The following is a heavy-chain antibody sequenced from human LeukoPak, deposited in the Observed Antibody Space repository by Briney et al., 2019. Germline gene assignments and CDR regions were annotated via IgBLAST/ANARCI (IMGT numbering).Heavy chain of an antibody. V-gene: IGHV3-23*01. D-gene: IGHD3-22*01. CDR1: GFTFSSYS. CDR2: ISGSGGTT. CDR3: AKTNGYYSD. J-gene: IGHJ4*02. Sequence: GGSLRLSCAASGFTFSSYSMNWVRQAPGKGLAWVSGISGSGGTTYYADSVKGRFTISRDNSKNSLSLQVSSLRAEDTAVYYCAKTNGYYSDWGQGTLVTVSS.